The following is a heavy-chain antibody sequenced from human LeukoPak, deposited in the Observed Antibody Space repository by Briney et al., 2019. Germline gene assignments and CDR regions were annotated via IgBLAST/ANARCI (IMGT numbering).Heavy chain of an antibody. Sequence: SETLSLTCTVSGGSISSYYWSWIWQPPGKGLEWIGYTYYSGSTNYNPSLKSRVTISVDTSKNQFSLKLSSVTAADTAVYYCARVYYYDSSGYSTPYYFDYWGQGTLVTVSS. J-gene: IGHJ4*02. CDR2: TYYSGST. V-gene: IGHV4-59*01. CDR1: GGSISSYY. D-gene: IGHD3-22*01. CDR3: ARVYYYDSSGYSTPYYFDY.